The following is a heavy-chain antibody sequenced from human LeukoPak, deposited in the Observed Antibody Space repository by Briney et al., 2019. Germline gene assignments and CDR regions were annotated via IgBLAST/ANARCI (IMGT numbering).Heavy chain of an antibody. CDR2: ISWNSGSI. CDR3: AKAFSGSYLDAFDI. D-gene: IGHD1-26*01. Sequence: PGGSLRLSCAASGFTFDDYAMHWVRQAPGKGLEWVSGISWNSGSIGYADSVKGRLTISRDNAKNSLYLQMNSLRAEDTALYYCAKAFSGSYLDAFDIWGQGTMVTVSS. V-gene: IGHV3-9*01. J-gene: IGHJ3*02. CDR1: GFTFDDYA.